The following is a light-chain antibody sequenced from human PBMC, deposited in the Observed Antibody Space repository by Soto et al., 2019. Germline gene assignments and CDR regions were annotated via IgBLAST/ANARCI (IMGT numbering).Light chain of an antibody. J-gene: IGKJ4*01. CDR2: GAS. CDR3: QQYNNWPLT. CDR1: QSIGND. Sequence: MTQSPSSLSASVEDRVIITCRASQSIGNDLAWYQQKPGQAPRLLIYGASTRATALPARFSGSGSGTEFTLTITSLQSEDFAVYYCQQYNNWPLTFGGGTKVDIK. V-gene: IGKV3-15*01.